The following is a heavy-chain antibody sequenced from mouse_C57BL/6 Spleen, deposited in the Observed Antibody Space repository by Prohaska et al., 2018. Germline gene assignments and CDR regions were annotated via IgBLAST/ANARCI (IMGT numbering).Heavy chain of an antibody. CDR3: MRYGSSYWYFDV. Sequence: EVQLLETGGGLVQPGGSRGLSCEGSGFTFSGFWMSWVRQTPGKTLEWIGDINSDCSAINYATSIKDGFTIFRDNDKGTLYLQRSNVRSEDTATYFCMRYGSSYWYFDVWGTGTTVTVSS. V-gene: IGHV11-2*01. J-gene: IGHJ1*03. CDR1: GFTFSGFW. CDR2: INSDCSAI. D-gene: IGHD1-1*01.